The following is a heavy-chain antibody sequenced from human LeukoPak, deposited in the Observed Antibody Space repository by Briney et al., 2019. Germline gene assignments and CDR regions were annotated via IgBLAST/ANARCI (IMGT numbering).Heavy chain of an antibody. CDR3: ARAVGPFDY. D-gene: IGHD3-16*01. V-gene: IGHV3-33*01. J-gene: IGHJ4*02. CDR2: IWNDGSNK. Sequence: GMSLRLSCAASGFTFNVCGIHWVRQAPGKGLEWVAVIWNDGSNKYYADSVKGRFTISRDNSKDTLYLQMNSLRVEDTAVYYCARAVGPFDYWGQGTLVTVSS. CDR1: GFTFNVCG.